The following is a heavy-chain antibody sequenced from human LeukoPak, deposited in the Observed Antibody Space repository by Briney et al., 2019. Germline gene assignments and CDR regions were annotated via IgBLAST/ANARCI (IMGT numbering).Heavy chain of an antibody. CDR2: INPKSGAT. Sequence: GASVKVSCKASGYSFTGYYMHWVRQAPGQGLEWMGWINPKSGATNYAQKLQGRVTMTTDTSTSTAYMELRSLRSDDTAVYYCARATYSSSWYYYYYYMDVWGKGTTVTVSS. V-gene: IGHV1-2*02. J-gene: IGHJ6*03. CDR1: GYSFTGYY. D-gene: IGHD6-13*01. CDR3: ARATYSSSWYYYYYYMDV.